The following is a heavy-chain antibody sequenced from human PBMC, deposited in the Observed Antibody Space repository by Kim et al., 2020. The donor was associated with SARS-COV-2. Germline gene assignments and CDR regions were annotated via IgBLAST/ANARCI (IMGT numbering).Heavy chain of an antibody. Sequence: GGSLRLSCAASGLIFSSTCMHWVRQAPGKGLVWVSRINSDGSSTSYADAVKGRFTISRDDAKNTLYLQMNSLRAEDTAVYYCARGDPGYSSSWFDPWGQGTLVTVSS. CDR2: INSDGSST. CDR3: ARGDPGYSSSWFDP. D-gene: IGHD6-13*01. CDR1: GLIFSSTC. J-gene: IGHJ5*02. V-gene: IGHV3-74*01.